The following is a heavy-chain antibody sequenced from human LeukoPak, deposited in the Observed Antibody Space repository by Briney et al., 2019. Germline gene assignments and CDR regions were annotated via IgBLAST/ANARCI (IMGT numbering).Heavy chain of an antibody. CDR1: GGSISISNYY. D-gene: IGHD2-2*01. CDR2: IYYSGST. CDR3: ARQGTTSPQHYFYYYGMDV. Sequence: SETLSLTCTVSGGSISISNYYWGWIRQPPGRGLEWFGSIYYSGSTYYNPSLKSRVSISVDTSKNQFSLKLSSVTAADTAVYYCARQGTTSPQHYFYYYGMDVRGQGTTVTVSS. J-gene: IGHJ6*02. V-gene: IGHV4-39*01.